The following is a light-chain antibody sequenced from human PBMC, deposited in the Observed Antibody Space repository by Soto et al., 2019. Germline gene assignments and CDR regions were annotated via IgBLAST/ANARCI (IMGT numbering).Light chain of an antibody. CDR3: QQYNNWPPLT. J-gene: IGKJ5*01. CDR2: GAS. Sequence: SPATLSVSPGERATLSCRASQSVSSNLAWYQQKPGQAPRLLIYGASTRATGIPARFSGSGSGTEFTLTISSLQSEDSAVYYCQQYNNWPPLTFGQGTRLEIK. V-gene: IGKV3-15*01. CDR1: QSVSSN.